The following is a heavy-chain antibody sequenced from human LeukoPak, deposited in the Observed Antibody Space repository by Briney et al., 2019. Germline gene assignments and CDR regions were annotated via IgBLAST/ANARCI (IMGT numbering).Heavy chain of an antibody. CDR3: ARVGYSGYDYDY. Sequence: PGGSLRLSCAASGFTFSSYEMNWVRQAPGKGLEWVSVISGSGDSTYYADSVEGRCTISRDNSKDALYLQMNSLRAEDTAVYYCARVGYSGYDYDYWGQGTLVTVSS. D-gene: IGHD5-12*01. J-gene: IGHJ4*02. CDR1: GFTFSSYE. V-gene: IGHV3-23*01. CDR2: ISGSGDST.